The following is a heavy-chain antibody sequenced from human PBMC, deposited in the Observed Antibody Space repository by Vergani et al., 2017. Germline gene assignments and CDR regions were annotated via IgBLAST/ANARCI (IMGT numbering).Heavy chain of an antibody. Sequence: VQLVQSGAEVKKPGASVKVSCKASGYSFTSYWIGWVRQMPGKGLEWMGIIYPGDSDTRYSPSFQGQVTISADKSISTAYLQWSSLKASDTAMYYCARQGYSGYDFFWFDPWGQGTLVTVSS. CDR1: GYSFTSYW. CDR3: ARQGYSGYDFFWFDP. D-gene: IGHD5-12*01. V-gene: IGHV5-51*01. CDR2: IYPGDSDT. J-gene: IGHJ5*02.